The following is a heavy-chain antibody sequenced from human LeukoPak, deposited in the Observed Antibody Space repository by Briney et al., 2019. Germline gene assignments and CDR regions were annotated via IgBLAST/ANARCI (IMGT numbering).Heavy chain of an antibody. CDR3: YTSITDY. CDR2: IRSKIDGGAT. J-gene: IGHJ4*02. Sequence: GGSLRLSCAASGFNVNNAWMSWVRQVPGKGLEWVGRIRSKIDGGATDYAAPVKGRFTISRDDSKNTLYLQINSLKIEDTAMYYCYTSITDYWGQGTLVTVSS. V-gene: IGHV3-15*07. D-gene: IGHD2-21*01. CDR1: GFNVNNAW.